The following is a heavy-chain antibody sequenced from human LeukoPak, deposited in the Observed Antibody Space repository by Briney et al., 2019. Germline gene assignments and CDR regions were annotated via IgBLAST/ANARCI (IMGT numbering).Heavy chain of an antibody. CDR3: ARGDRAASGLDY. V-gene: IGHV3-66*01. CDR2: FYTSGRT. D-gene: IGHD2-15*01. J-gene: IGHJ4*02. Sequence: GGSLRLSCVASGFTVSSNYLNWVRQAPGKGLEWVSVFYTSGRTYYADSVKGRFTISRDSSKNTLYLQMNSLRAEDTAVYYCARGDRAASGLDYWGQGTLVTVST. CDR1: GFTVSSNY.